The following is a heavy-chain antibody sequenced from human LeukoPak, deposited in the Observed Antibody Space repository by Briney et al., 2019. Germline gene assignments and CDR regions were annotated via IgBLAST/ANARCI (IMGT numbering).Heavy chain of an antibody. CDR2: MNPNSGNT. V-gene: IGHV1-8*01. Sequence: ASVKVSCKASGYTFTSYDINWVRQATGQGLEWMGWMNPNSGNTGYAQKFQGRVTMTRNTSMSTAYMELSSLRSEDTAVYYCARKKVGYYYYGMDVWGQGTTVTVSS. J-gene: IGHJ6*02. CDR1: GYTFTSYD. CDR3: ARKKVGYYYYGMDV. D-gene: IGHD2-15*01.